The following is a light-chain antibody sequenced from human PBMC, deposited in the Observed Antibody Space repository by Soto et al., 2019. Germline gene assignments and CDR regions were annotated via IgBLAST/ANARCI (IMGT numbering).Light chain of an antibody. CDR2: GAS. Sequence: IVLTQSPATLSLSPGERATLSCRARQTVSTYLSWYQHKPGQAPRLLIYGASNRATGIPARFSGSGSGTDFTLTISSLEAEDSAVYYCQQRYNWLTFGGGTKVDIK. CDR1: QTVSTY. J-gene: IGKJ4*01. V-gene: IGKV3-11*01. CDR3: QQRYNWLT.